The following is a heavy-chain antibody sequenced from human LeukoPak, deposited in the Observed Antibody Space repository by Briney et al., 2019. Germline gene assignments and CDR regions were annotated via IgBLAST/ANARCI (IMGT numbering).Heavy chain of an antibody. CDR2: INHSGST. D-gene: IGHD4-17*01. Sequence: SETLSLTCAVYGGSFSGYYWSWIRQPPGKGLEWIGEINHSGSTNYNPSLKSRVTISVDTSKNQFSLKLSSVTAADTAVYYCARDRDYGDYGFGAFDIWGQGTMVTVSS. V-gene: IGHV4-34*01. CDR1: GGSFSGYY. J-gene: IGHJ3*02. CDR3: ARDRDYGDYGFGAFDI.